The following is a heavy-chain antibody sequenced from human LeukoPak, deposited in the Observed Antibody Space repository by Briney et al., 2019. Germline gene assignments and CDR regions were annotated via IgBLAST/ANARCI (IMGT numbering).Heavy chain of an antibody. CDR2: ISSRITTM. J-gene: IGHJ6*03. Sequence: GGSLRLSCAASGFTFSDYYVSWIRQAPGKGLEWVSYISSRITTMYYADSVKGRFTISRDNAKNFLYLQMNSLRAEDTGVYYCARSFWSGSYYYYMDVWGKGTTVTVSS. D-gene: IGHD3-3*01. CDR3: ARSFWSGSYYYYMDV. CDR1: GFTFSDYY. V-gene: IGHV3-11*04.